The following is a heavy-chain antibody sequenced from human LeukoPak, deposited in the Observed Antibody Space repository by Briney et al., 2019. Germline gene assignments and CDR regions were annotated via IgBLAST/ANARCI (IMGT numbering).Heavy chain of an antibody. Sequence: GGSLRLSCAASGFTFNSYWMSWVRQAPGKGLEWVSNIKQDGSEKYYVDSVKGRFTISRDNAKNSLYLQMNSLRAEDTAVHFCARDWGDGYNYFDYWGQGTLVTVSS. D-gene: IGHD5-24*01. CDR2: IKQDGSEK. CDR1: GFTFNSYW. CDR3: ARDWGDGYNYFDY. J-gene: IGHJ4*02. V-gene: IGHV3-7*03.